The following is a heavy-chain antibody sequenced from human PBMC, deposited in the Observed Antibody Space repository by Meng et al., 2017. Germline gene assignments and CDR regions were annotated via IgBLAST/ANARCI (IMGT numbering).Heavy chain of an antibody. CDR3: ARLVAGTFGQLFDP. CDR2: INTNTGNP. CDR1: GYTFTSYA. D-gene: IGHD2-15*01. V-gene: IGHV7-4-1*02. Sequence: QVQLVQAGSKLEKPGASVKVSCKASGYTFTSYAMSWGRKAPGQGLEWMGWINTNTGNPTYAQGFTGRFVFSLDTSVSTAYLQISSLKAEDTAVYYCARLVAGTFGQLFDPWGQGTLVTVSS. J-gene: IGHJ5*02.